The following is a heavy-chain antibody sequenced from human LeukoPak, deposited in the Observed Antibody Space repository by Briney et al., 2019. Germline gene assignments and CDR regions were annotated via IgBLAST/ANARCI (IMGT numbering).Heavy chain of an antibody. Sequence: GGSLRLSCAASGFTFSSYSMNWLRQAPEKGLEWVSSISSSSSYIYYADSVKGRFTISRDNAKNSLYLQMNSLRAEDTAVYYCARVGYDYVWGSYRRDDAFDIWGQGTMVTVSS. J-gene: IGHJ3*02. CDR1: GFTFSSYS. V-gene: IGHV3-21*01. D-gene: IGHD3-16*02. CDR2: ISSSSSYI. CDR3: ARVGYDYVWGSYRRDDAFDI.